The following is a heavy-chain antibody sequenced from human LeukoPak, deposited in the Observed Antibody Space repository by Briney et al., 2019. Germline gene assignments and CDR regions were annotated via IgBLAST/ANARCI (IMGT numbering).Heavy chain of an antibody. CDR1: GGSFSGYY. D-gene: IGHD2-2*01. Sequence: SETLSPTCAVYGGSFSGYYWSWIRQPPGKGLEWIGEINHSGSTNYNPSLKSRVTISVDTSKNQFSLKLSSVTAADTAVYYCARGTLGYCSSTSCRVYYYYYGMDVWGQGTTVTVSS. J-gene: IGHJ6*02. V-gene: IGHV4-34*01. CDR3: ARGTLGYCSSTSCRVYYYYYGMDV. CDR2: INHSGST.